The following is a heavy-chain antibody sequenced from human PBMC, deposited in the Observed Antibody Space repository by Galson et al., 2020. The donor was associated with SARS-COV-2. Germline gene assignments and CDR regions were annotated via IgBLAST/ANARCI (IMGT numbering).Heavy chain of an antibody. CDR2: ISWDGGST. J-gene: IGHJ6*02. V-gene: IGHV3-43D*03. CDR1: GFTFDDYA. D-gene: IGHD2-2*01. Sequence: GGSLRLSCAASGFTFDDYAMPWVRQAPGKGLEWVSLISWDGGSTYYADSVKGRFTISRDNSNNSLYLQMNSLRAKDTALYYCAKDILHATYYYGMDVWGQGTTVTVSS. CDR3: AKDILHATYYYGMDV.